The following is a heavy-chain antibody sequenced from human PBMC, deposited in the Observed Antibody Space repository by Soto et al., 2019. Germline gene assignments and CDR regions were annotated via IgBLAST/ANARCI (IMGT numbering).Heavy chain of an antibody. Sequence: GESLKISCKGSGYDFTHYWIVWVRQTPGKGLEWMGVIYPGDSDTKYSPSFQGQVTISADKSIDTAYLQRSSLKASDTAIYYCAADYSGYAQFDYWGQGTLVTVSS. CDR3: AADYSGYAQFDY. CDR2: IYPGDSDT. V-gene: IGHV5-51*01. CDR1: GYDFTHYW. J-gene: IGHJ4*02. D-gene: IGHD5-12*01.